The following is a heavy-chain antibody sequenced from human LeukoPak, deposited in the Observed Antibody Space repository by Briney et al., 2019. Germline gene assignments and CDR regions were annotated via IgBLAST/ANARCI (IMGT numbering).Heavy chain of an antibody. CDR1: GGSISNDY. V-gene: IGHV4-59*08. Sequence: PSETLSLTCTVSGGSISNDYWSWIRQPPGKGLECIGYIYYTGSTNYNPSLKSRVTISVDTSRNQFSLKLSSVTAADTAVYYCARRVGAIGAFDIWGQGTMVTVSS. CDR2: IYYTGST. D-gene: IGHD1-26*01. J-gene: IGHJ3*02. CDR3: ARRVGAIGAFDI.